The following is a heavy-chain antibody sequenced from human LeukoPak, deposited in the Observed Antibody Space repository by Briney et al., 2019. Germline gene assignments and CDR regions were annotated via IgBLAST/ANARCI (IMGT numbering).Heavy chain of an antibody. CDR1: GGSFSGYY. J-gene: IGHJ3*02. CDR3: ARPGLYSGRRRDAFDI. Sequence: SETLSLTCAVYGGSFSGYYWSWIRQPPGKGLEWIGEINHSGSTNYNPSLKSRVTISVDTSKNQFSLKLSSVTAADTAAYYCARPGLYSGRRRDAFDIWGQGTMVTVSS. V-gene: IGHV4-34*01. CDR2: INHSGST. D-gene: IGHD1-26*01.